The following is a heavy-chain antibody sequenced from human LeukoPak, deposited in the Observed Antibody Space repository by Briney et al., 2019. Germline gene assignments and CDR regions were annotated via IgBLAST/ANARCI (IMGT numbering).Heavy chain of an antibody. J-gene: IGHJ4*02. D-gene: IGHD3-10*01. CDR1: GYTFTGYY. CDR2: INPNSGGT. Sequence: ASVKVSCKASGYTFTGYYMHWVRQAPGQGLEWMGWINPNSGGTNYAQKFQGRVTMTRDTSISTAYMELSRLRSDDTAVYYCARSYYYGSGSYYPPDYWGQGTLVTVSS. CDR3: ARSYYYGSGSYYPPDY. V-gene: IGHV1-2*02.